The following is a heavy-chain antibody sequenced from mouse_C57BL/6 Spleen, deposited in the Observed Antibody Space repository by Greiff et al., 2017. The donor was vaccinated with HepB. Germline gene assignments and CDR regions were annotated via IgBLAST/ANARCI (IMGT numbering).Heavy chain of an antibody. V-gene: IGHV1-82*01. CDR2: IYPGDGDT. CDR3: AILPFITTVHYAMDY. D-gene: IGHD1-1*01. J-gene: IGHJ4*01. CDR1: GYAFSSSW. Sequence: VHLQQSGPELVKPGASVKISCTASGYAFSSSWMNWVKQRPGKGLEWIGRIYPGDGDTNYNGKFKGKATLTADKSSSTAYMQLSSLTSEDSAVYFCAILPFITTVHYAMDYWGQGTSVTVSS.